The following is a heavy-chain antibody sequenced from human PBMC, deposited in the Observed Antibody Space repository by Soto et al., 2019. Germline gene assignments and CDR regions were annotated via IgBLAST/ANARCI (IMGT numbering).Heavy chain of an antibody. CDR2: TRADNGDA. CDR1: GYTFTMYG. Sequence: QAHLVQSGGEVKKPGASVKVSCKASGYTFTMYGLSWVRQGPGQGPEWMGWTRADNGDARYAEKFRGRLTLTTDPSTTTAYMELRSLRPDATAAYYCAREDRSGNYWAIDYWGRGTLFTVPS. D-gene: IGHD3-22*01. J-gene: IGHJ4*02. CDR3: AREDRSGNYWAIDY. V-gene: IGHV1-18*04.